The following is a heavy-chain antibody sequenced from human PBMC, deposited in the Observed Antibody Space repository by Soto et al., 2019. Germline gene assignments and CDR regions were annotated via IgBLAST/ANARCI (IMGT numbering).Heavy chain of an antibody. J-gene: IGHJ3*02. CDR2: IYPGGDSDT. CDR1: GYVFTAYW. Sequence: GESLKISCKTSGYVFTAYWIGWVRQMPGKGLEWMGIIYPGGDSDTRYSQSSQGQVTISADKSITTAYLQWNSLKASDTAMYYCATQMTTSQDAFDIWGQGTMLTVSS. D-gene: IGHD4-4*01. V-gene: IGHV5-51*01. CDR3: ATQMTTSQDAFDI.